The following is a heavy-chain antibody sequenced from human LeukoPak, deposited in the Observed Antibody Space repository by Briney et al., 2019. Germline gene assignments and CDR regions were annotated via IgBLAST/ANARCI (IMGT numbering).Heavy chain of an antibody. CDR2: INPNSGGT. CDR3: ARDLGVTTTYYYYGMDV. V-gene: IGHV1-2*02. CDR1: GYTFTGYY. D-gene: IGHD4-4*01. J-gene: IGHJ6*02. Sequence: ASVKVSCKASGYTFTGYYMHWVRQAPGQGLEWMGWINPNSGGTNYAQKFQGRVTMTRDTSISTAYIELSRLRSDDTAVYYCARDLGVTTTYYYYGMDVWGQGTTVTVSS.